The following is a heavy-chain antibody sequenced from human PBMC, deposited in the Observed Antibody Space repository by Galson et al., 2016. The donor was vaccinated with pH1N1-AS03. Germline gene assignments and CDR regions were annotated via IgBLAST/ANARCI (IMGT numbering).Heavy chain of an antibody. Sequence: LRLSCAVSQFFVGGFWMHWVRRVPGKGLVWVSRINGDGTIANYAGSVEGRFTVSRDNARNTLFLQMDRLTGDDTGVYYCAIADYGSGRILDYWGQGTLVTVSS. D-gene: IGHD3-10*01. CDR1: QFFVGGFW. CDR2: INGDGTIA. J-gene: IGHJ4*02. CDR3: AIADYGSGRILDY. V-gene: IGHV3-74*01.